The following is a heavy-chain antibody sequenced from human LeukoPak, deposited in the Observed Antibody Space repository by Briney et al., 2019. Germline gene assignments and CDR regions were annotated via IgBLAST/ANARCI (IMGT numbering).Heavy chain of an antibody. CDR1: GFTFGDYA. CDR3: TRDGRVRRWLPMVTPNDGFDI. V-gene: IGHV3-49*03. J-gene: IGHJ3*02. D-gene: IGHD3/OR15-3a*01. CDR2: IRSKAYGGTT. Sequence: PGGSLRLSCTASGFTFGDYALSWFRQAPGKGLEWVGFIRSKAYGGTTEYAASVKGRFTISRDDSKSIAYLQMNSLKTEDTAVYYCTRDGRVRRWLPMVTPNDGFDIWGQGTMVTVSS.